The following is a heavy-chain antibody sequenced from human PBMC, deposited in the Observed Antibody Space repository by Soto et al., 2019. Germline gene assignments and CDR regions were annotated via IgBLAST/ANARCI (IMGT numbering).Heavy chain of an antibody. CDR3: ARGGLGELSSYDAFDI. Sequence: SETLSLTCTVSGVSISSYYWSWIRQPPGKGLEWIGYIYYSGSTNYNPSLKSRVTISVDTSKNQFSLKLSSVTAADTAVYYCARGGLGELSSYDAFDIWGQGTMVTVSS. J-gene: IGHJ3*02. CDR2: IYYSGST. V-gene: IGHV4-59*01. D-gene: IGHD3-16*02. CDR1: GVSISSYY.